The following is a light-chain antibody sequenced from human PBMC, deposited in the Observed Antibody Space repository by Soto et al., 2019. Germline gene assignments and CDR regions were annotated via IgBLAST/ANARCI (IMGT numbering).Light chain of an antibody. CDR2: KAS. CDR3: QQYNSYSQT. J-gene: IGKJ1*01. CDR1: QGIISW. V-gene: IGKV1-5*03. Sequence: DIQMTQSPSTLSASVGDKVTITCRASQGIISWLAWYQQKPGKAPKLLIYKASSLESGVPSRFSGSGSGTEFTLTISSLQPDDFATYYCQQYNSYSQTFGQGTKVEIK.